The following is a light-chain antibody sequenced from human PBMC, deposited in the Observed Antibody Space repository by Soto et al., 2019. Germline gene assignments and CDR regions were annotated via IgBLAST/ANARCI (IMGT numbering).Light chain of an antibody. CDR2: GAS. V-gene: IGKV3-20*01. J-gene: IGKJ1*01. CDR1: QSVSSSY. Sequence: EIVLTQSPGTLSLSPGERATLSCRASQSVSSSYLAWYQQKPGQAPRLLIYGASSRATGIPDRFSGSGSGTDFTLTISRLEPEDIAVYYCQQYGSSPWTFGQGTKV. CDR3: QQYGSSPWT.